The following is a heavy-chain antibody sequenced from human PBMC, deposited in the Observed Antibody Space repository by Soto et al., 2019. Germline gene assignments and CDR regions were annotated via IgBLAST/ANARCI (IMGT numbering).Heavy chain of an antibody. J-gene: IGHJ5*02. CDR2: INPSGGYT. D-gene: IGHD2-2*02. V-gene: IGHV1-46*01. Sequence: GASVKVSCKASGYTFSSYYMHSVRQAPGQGLEWMGLINPSGGYTTYAQKFQGRVTMTRDTSTTTVYMELSSLRSEDTAVYYCARYKDIVVVPAAIGWFAPWGQGTLVTGSS. CDR1: GYTFSSYY. CDR3: ARYKDIVVVPAAIGWFAP.